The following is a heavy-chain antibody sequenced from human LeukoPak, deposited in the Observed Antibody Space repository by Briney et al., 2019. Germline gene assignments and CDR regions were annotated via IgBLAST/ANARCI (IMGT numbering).Heavy chain of an antibody. CDR1: GFTFSHFA. CDR2: IWSDATNQ. Sequence: GGSLRFSCEASGFTFSHFAMHWVRQAPGKGPEWVAVIWSDATNQYYADSVKGRFTISRDNFRKTVSLQMDGLRVEDTAVYYXXXDAQRGFDYSNSLEHWGQGSLVTVSS. V-gene: IGHV3-33*01. D-gene: IGHD4-11*01. J-gene: IGHJ5*02. CDR3: XXDAQRGFDYSNSLEH.